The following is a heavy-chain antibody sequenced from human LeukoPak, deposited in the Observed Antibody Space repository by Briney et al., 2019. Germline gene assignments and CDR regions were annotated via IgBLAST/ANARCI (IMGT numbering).Heavy chain of an antibody. D-gene: IGHD6-19*01. Sequence: PGGSLRLSCAASGFTFSSYCMYWVRQAPGKGLVWVSRITYDGSITRYADSVMGRFTISRDNAKNTLYLQMNSLGVEDTGLYYCARGIAVEESVAIDCWGQGTLVTVSS. CDR2: ITYDGSIT. CDR3: ARGIAVEESVAIDC. J-gene: IGHJ4*02. V-gene: IGHV3-74*01. CDR1: GFTFSSYC.